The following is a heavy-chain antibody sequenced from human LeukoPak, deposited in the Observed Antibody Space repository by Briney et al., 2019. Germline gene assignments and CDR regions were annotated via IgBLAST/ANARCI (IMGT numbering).Heavy chain of an antibody. J-gene: IGHJ3*02. V-gene: IGHV1-18*01. CDR3: ARGPGRRTGDSVVTHAFDI. CDR1: GYTFSNYG. CDR2: ISAYNGNT. Sequence: ASVKVSCKASGYTFSNYGVNWVRQAPGQGFEWLGWISAYNGNTKYAQNFQGRVTMSTDISTTTAYMELRSLRSDDTAVYYCARGPGRRTGDSVVTHAFDIWGQGTMVTVSS. D-gene: IGHD7-27*01.